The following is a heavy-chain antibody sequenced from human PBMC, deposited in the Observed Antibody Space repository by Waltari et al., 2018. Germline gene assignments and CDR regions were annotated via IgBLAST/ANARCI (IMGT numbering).Heavy chain of an antibody. CDR3: AFAKDYYDSSGYGY. V-gene: IGHV4-34*01. CDR1: GGSSSGYY. J-gene: IGHJ4*02. Sequence: QVQLQQWGAGLLKPSETLSLTCAVYGGSSSGYYWSWIRQPPGKGLEWIGEINHSGSTNYNPSLKSRVTISVDTSKNQFSLKLSSVTAADTAVYYCAFAKDYYDSSGYGYWGQGTLVTVSS. D-gene: IGHD3-22*01. CDR2: INHSGST.